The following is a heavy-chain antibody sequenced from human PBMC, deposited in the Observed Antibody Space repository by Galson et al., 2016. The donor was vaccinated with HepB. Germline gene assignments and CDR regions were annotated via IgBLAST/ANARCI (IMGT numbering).Heavy chain of an antibody. CDR1: GVSITSNDW. J-gene: IGHJ4*02. V-gene: IGHV4-4*02. Sequence: ETLSLTCAVSGVSITSNDWWSWVRQPPGQGLEWIGQIFHSGRVNYTPSLASRVTILIDTSNNHFSLRLTSVTAADTALYYCARQYWGGPSDYWGQGTLVTVSS. CDR3: ARQYWGGPSDY. CDR2: IFHSGRV. D-gene: IGHD2/OR15-2a*01.